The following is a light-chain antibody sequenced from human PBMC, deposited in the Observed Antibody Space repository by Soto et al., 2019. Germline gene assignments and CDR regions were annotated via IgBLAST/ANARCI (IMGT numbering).Light chain of an antibody. Sequence: DIQMTQSPSSLSASVGDRVTITCRASESIRNNLNWYQQKPGKAPKLLIYAASTLQSGVPSRFSGGGSGTEFTLTIGSLQPEDFTTYYCHQTYSTPRGAFSQGTKVEFK. CDR3: HQTYSTPRGA. V-gene: IGKV1-39*01. CDR2: AAS. J-gene: IGKJ1*01. CDR1: ESIRNN.